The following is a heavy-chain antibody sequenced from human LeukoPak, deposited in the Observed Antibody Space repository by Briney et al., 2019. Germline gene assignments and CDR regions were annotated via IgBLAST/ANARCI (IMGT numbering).Heavy chain of an antibody. CDR2: INDSGST. D-gene: IGHD4-11*01. V-gene: IGHV4-34*01. CDR1: GGSFSGYY. CDR3: ARDLQYHY. Sequence: SETLSLTCAVYGGSFSGYYWSWICQPPGKGLEWIGEINDSGSTNYNPSLKSRVSISADTSKSQFSLKLSSVAAADTAVYYCARDLQYHYWGQGTLVTVSS. J-gene: IGHJ4*02.